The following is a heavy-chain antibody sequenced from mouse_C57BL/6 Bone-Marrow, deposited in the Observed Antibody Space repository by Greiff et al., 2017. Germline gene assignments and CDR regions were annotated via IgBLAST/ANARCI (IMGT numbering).Heavy chain of an antibody. CDR3: ARPDGNYPDGY. V-gene: IGHV5-2*01. D-gene: IGHD2-1*01. Sequence: EVKLVESGGGLVQPGESLKLSCESNEYEFPSYDMSWVRKTPDKRLELVAAINSDGGSTYYPDTMERRFIISIDNTKKTLYLQMSSLRSEDTALYYCARPDGNYPDGYWGQGTTLTVSS. CDR1: EYEFPSYD. J-gene: IGHJ2*01. CDR2: INSDGGST.